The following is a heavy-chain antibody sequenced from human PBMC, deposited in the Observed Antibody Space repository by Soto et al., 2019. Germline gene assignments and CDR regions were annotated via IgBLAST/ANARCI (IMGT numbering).Heavy chain of an antibody. Sequence: ASVKVSCKASGGTFSSYAISRVRQAPGQGLEWMGGIIPIFGTANYAQKFQGRVTITADESTSTAYMELSSLRSEDTAVYYCARDPGGDGYNYYFDYWGQGTLVTVSS. CDR1: GGTFSSYA. CDR2: IIPIFGTA. CDR3: ARDPGGDGYNYYFDY. V-gene: IGHV1-69*13. D-gene: IGHD5-12*01. J-gene: IGHJ4*02.